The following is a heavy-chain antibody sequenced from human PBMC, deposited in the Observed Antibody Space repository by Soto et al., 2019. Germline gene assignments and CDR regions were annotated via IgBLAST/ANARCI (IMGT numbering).Heavy chain of an antibody. CDR2: ISSSSSTI. Sequence: GSLRLSCAASGFTFSSYSMNWVRQAPGKGLEWVSYISSSSSTIYYADSVKGRFTISRDNAKNSLYLQMNSLRDEDTAVYYCARDQIPIYGSGSYFLYYYGMDVWGQGTTVTVSS. CDR1: GFTFSSYS. J-gene: IGHJ6*02. CDR3: ARDQIPIYGSGSYFLYYYGMDV. V-gene: IGHV3-48*02. D-gene: IGHD3-10*01.